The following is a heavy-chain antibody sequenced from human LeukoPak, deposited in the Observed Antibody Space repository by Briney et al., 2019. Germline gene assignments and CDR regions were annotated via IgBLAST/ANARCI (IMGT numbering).Heavy chain of an antibody. CDR1: GFTFSDYY. D-gene: IGHD2-15*01. J-gene: IGHJ4*02. V-gene: IGHV3-11*01. CDR3: ARGRLCSGGSCYRYHFDY. CDR2: ISSSGSTI. Sequence: GGSLRLSCAASGFTFSDYYMSWIRQAPGKGLEWVSYISSSGSTIYYADSVKGRFTISRDNAKNSLYLQMNGLRAEDTAVYYCARGRLCSGGSCYRYHFDYWGQGTLVTVSS.